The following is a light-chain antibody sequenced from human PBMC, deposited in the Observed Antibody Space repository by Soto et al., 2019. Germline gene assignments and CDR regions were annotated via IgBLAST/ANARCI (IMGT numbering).Light chain of an antibody. Sequence: ETVLTQSPATLSLSPGERATLSCRASQTIRSNYLAWYRQTPGRAPRLLIYGASNRATGIADRFSGSGSGTDFTLIISRLEPEDFALYYCQQYGSSPWTFGQGTKLEIK. V-gene: IGKV3-20*01. CDR1: QTIRSNY. J-gene: IGKJ1*01. CDR3: QQYGSSPWT. CDR2: GAS.